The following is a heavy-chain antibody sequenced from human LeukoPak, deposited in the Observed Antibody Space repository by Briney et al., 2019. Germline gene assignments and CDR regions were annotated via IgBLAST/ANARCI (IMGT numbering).Heavy chain of an antibody. CDR1: EFTFSSYE. Sequence: GGSLRLSCAASEFTFSSYEMNWVRQAPGKGLEWVSSIDYDGGSGHYADSVKGRFTISRDNSNNTLFLHLNSLRGEDTAVYYCTRNSGWYGLSWGQGTLVTVSS. D-gene: IGHD6-19*01. V-gene: IGHV3-23*01. CDR2: IDYDGGSG. CDR3: TRNSGWYGLS. J-gene: IGHJ1*01.